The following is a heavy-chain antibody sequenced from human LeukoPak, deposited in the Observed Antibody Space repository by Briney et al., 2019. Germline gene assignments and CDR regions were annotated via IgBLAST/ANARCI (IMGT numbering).Heavy chain of an antibody. D-gene: IGHD3-10*01. CDR3: ARGGSGTDYYYGMDV. J-gene: IGHJ6*02. V-gene: IGHV1-69*04. CDR1: VCTFSSYA. Sequence: SSSVNVSCKASVCTFSSYAIRGVRPAPGQGRAWMGRILPIFGIAASAQKFHGRITITADKSTSTAYMELSSLRSEETAVCYCARGGSGTDYYYGMDVWGQGTTVTVSS. CDR2: ILPIFGIA.